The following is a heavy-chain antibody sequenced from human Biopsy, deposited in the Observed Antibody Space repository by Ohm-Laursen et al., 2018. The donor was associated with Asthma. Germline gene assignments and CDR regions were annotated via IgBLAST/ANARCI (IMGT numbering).Heavy chain of an antibody. CDR3: ASDFPKDYVRYNFQF. CDR2: HDHEEGGT. Sequence: SVKVSCKVSGYSLTDLSMHCVRQAPGQGLEWMGGHDHEEGGTVNARRFQGRVTMTEDTSTDTAYMELSSLSSDDTAVYYCASDFPKDYVRYNFQFWGQGTLVTVSS. D-gene: IGHD4-17*01. V-gene: IGHV1-24*01. J-gene: IGHJ4*02. CDR1: GYSLTDLS.